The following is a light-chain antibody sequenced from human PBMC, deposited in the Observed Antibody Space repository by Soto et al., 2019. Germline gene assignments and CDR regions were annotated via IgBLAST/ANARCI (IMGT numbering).Light chain of an antibody. V-gene: IGKV3D-15*01. CDR3: QQYNNWGLS. CDR1: ENVGTN. Sequence: IVMTQSPATLSVSPGDEVTLSCRASENVGTNLAWYQQKPGQAPRLLIYGSSTRATGIPATFSGSRSGTEFTLIISSLQSEESAIYYCQQYNNWGLSFGGGTKVEIK. CDR2: GSS. J-gene: IGKJ4*01.